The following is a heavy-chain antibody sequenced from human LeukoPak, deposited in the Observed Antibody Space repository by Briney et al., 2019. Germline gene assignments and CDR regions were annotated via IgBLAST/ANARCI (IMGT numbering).Heavy chain of an antibody. Sequence: GGSLRLSCVVSGFTFSSYAMSWVRQAPGKGLEWVSGISGSGGSTYYADSVKGRFTISRDNAKNSLYLQMNSLRAEDTALYYCAKARGINSGSYYFDYWGQGTLVTVSS. D-gene: IGHD1-26*01. CDR2: ISGSGGST. V-gene: IGHV3-23*01. J-gene: IGHJ4*02. CDR3: AKARGINSGSYYFDY. CDR1: GFTFSSYA.